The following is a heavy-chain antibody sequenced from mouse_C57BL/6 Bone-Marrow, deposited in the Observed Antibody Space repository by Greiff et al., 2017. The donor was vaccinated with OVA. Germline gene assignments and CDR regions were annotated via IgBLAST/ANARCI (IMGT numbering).Heavy chain of an antibody. CDR1: GYTFTAYN. CDR2: INPNNGGT. J-gene: IGHJ4*01. CDR3: ARSSNYDYYAMDY. Sequence: EVQLQQSGPELVKPGASVKMSCKASGYTFTAYNMHWVKQSHGKSLEWIGYINPNNGGTSYNQKFKGKATLTVNKSSSTAYMELRSLTSEDSAVYYCARSSNYDYYAMDYWGQGTSVTVSS. D-gene: IGHD2-5*01. V-gene: IGHV1-22*01.